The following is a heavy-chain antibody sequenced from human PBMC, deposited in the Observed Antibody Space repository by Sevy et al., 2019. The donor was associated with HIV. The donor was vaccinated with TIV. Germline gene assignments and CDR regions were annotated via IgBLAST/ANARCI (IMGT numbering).Heavy chain of an antibody. Sequence: GGSLRLSCAASGFTFSSYEMNWVRQAPGKGLEWVSYISSSGSTIYYADSVKGRFTISRDNAKNSLYLQMNSLRAEDTAVYYCARDRSRLMVRGVIDNYMDVWGKGTTVTVSS. J-gene: IGHJ6*03. D-gene: IGHD3-10*01. CDR3: ARDRSRLMVRGVIDNYMDV. CDR2: ISSSGSTI. V-gene: IGHV3-48*03. CDR1: GFTFSSYE.